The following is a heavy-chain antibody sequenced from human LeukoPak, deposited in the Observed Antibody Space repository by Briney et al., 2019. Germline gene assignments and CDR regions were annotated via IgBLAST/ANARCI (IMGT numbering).Heavy chain of an antibody. CDR2: LYSSENI. CDR3: ARTYSSGWYRYFDY. CDR1: SGSFSNGISY. V-gene: IGHV4-61*02. J-gene: IGHJ4*02. D-gene: IGHD6-19*01. Sequence: SQTLSLTCTVSSGSFSNGISYWSWIRQPAGKGLEWIGLLYSSENISYNPSLKSRVTISLDTSKNQFSLKLSSVTAADTAVYYCARTYSSGWYRYFDYWGQGTLVTVSS.